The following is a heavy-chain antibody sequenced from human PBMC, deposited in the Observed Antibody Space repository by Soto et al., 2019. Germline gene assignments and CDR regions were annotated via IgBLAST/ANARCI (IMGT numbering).Heavy chain of an antibody. CDR2: IYYSGST. J-gene: IGHJ4*02. D-gene: IGHD4-17*01. Sequence: HVQLQESGPGLVKPSQTLSLTCTVSGDSISSGYYYWSWIRQPPGKSLDWIGYIYYSGSTYYNPSLKSRVTLSVDTSKNQFSLKVSSMTAADTAVYYCARATPDDYGDYGFFDSWGQGTLVTVS. CDR3: ARATPDDYGDYGFFDS. V-gene: IGHV4-30-4*01. CDR1: GDSISSGYYY.